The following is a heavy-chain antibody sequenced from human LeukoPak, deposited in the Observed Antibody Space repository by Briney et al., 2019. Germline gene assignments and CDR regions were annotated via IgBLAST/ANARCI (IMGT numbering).Heavy chain of an antibody. D-gene: IGHD2-21*02. J-gene: IGHJ4*02. CDR1: GFTFNTYA. CDR3: ARGYGVTDY. Sequence: GGSLRLSCAASGFTFNTYALNWVRQAPGKGLEWVSSILTSATAISYADSVKGRFTIPRDNAKNSLYLEMNSLRAEDTAIYYCARGYGVTDYWGQGTLVTVSS. CDR2: ILTSATAI. V-gene: IGHV3-48*01.